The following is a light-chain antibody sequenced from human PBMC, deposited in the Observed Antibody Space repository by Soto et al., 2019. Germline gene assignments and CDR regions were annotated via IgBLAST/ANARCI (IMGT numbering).Light chain of an antibody. V-gene: IGKV4-1*01. CDR1: QSVLYSSNNKKY. J-gene: IGKJ5*01. CDR2: WAS. Sequence: DIVMTQSPDSLAVSLGERATINCKSSQSVLYSSNNKKYLAWYQQKPGQPPKLLIYWASTRESGVPDRFSGSGSGTDFTLTISSLQAEDVAVYYCQQSYTFGQGTRLEIK. CDR3: QQSYT.